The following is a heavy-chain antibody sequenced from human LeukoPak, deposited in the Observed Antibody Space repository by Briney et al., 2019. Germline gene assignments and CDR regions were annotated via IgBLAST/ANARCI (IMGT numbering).Heavy chain of an antibody. CDR1: GFTFSNYA. CDR3: AREGIVQNYYYYMDV. V-gene: IGHV3-7*01. Sequence: PGGSLRLSCAASGFTFSNYAMSWVRQAPGKGLEWVANIKQDGSEKYYVDSVKGRFTISRDNAKNSLYLQMNSMRAEDTAVYYCAREGIVQNYYYYMDVWGKGTTVTVSS. D-gene: IGHD2-8*01. CDR2: IKQDGSEK. J-gene: IGHJ6*03.